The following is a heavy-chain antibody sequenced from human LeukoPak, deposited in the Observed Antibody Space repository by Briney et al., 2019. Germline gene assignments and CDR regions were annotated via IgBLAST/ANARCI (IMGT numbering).Heavy chain of an antibody. V-gene: IGHV3-74*01. Sequence: GGSLRLSCAASGFTFSGYWMHWVRQGPGKGLVWVSRISTDGSSTDYADSVKGRFTISRENAKNTLYLQMNSLRAEDTAVYYCARTRTLPIAGGFDTWGQGSLVTVSS. D-gene: IGHD3-16*01. J-gene: IGHJ5*02. CDR3: ARTRTLPIAGGFDT. CDR2: ISTDGSST. CDR1: GFTFSGYW.